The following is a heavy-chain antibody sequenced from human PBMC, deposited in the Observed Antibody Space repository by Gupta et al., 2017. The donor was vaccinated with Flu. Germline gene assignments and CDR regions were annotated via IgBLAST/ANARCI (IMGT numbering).Heavy chain of an antibody. CDR2: INPDGSST. D-gene: IGHD4-17*01. CDR3: TTVTSGC. J-gene: IGHJ4*02. Sequence: EMQLVESGGGVVQTGGSLRLYCAASGFTFSSSYLQWVRHAPGKGLVWVSRINPDGSSTTYAESVKGRFTISRDNAKNTLYLQMNSLGDDDTAVYYCTTVTSGCWGQGTLVTVSS. CDR1: GFTFSSSY. V-gene: IGHV3-74*03.